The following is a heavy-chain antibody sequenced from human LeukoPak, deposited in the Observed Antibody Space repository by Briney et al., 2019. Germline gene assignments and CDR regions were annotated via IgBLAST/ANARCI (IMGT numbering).Heavy chain of an antibody. CDR3: ARGLGSYSSSWYGY. D-gene: IGHD6-13*01. J-gene: IGHJ4*02. Sequence: SVTLSLTCTVSGGSISSSSYYWGWIRQPPGKGLEWIGSIYYSGSTYYNPSLKSRVTISVDTSKNQFSLKLSSVTAADTAVYYCARGLGSYSSSWYGYWGQGTLVTVSS. CDR1: GGSISSSSYY. V-gene: IGHV4-39*01. CDR2: IYYSGST.